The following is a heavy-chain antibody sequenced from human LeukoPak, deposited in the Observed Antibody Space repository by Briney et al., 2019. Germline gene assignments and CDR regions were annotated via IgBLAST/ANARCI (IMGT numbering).Heavy chain of an antibody. V-gene: IGHV3-7*01. CDR3: TRDPLTQNDY. Sequence: PGGSLRLSCAASGFTFDSYWMSWVRQAPGKGLEWVANIKQDGNEKYYVDSVKGRFTIYRANAENSLYLQMNSLRAEDTAVYYCTRDPLTQNDYWGQGTLVTVSS. CDR2: IKQDGNEK. D-gene: IGHD1-14*01. CDR1: GFTFDSYW. J-gene: IGHJ4*02.